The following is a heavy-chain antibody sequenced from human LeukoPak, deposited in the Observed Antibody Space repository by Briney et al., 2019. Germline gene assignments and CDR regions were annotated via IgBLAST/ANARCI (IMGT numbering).Heavy chain of an antibody. CDR1: GFTFSSYS. V-gene: IGHV3-21*01. CDR2: ISSSSSYI. Sequence: PGGSLRLSCAASGFTFSSYSMNWVRQAPGKGLEWVSSISSSSSYIYYADSVKGRFTISRDNAKNSLYLQMNSLRAEDTAVYYCGRDFRSYSSSSTYYYYGMDVWGQGTTVTVSS. CDR3: GRDFRSYSSSSTYYYYGMDV. D-gene: IGHD6-13*01. J-gene: IGHJ6*02.